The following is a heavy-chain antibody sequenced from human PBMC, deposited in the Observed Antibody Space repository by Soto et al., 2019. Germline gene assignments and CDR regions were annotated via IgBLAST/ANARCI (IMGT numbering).Heavy chain of an antibody. D-gene: IGHD3-10*01. Sequence: QVQLVQSGAEVKKPGASVKVSCKASGYTFTSYDINWVRQATGQGLEWMGWMNPNSGNTGYAQKVQGRVTMTRNTSISTAYMELSILRSEDTAVYYCAKYYYGSGSYYNHTYYYYYYMDVWGKGTTVTVSS. CDR3: AKYYYGSGSYYNHTYYYYYYMDV. CDR2: MNPNSGNT. V-gene: IGHV1-8*01. J-gene: IGHJ6*03. CDR1: GYTFTSYD.